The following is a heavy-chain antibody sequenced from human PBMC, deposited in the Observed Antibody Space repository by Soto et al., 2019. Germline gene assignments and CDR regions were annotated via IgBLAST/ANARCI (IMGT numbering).Heavy chain of an antibody. CDR3: TTGEFRDILTGYYDAFDI. CDR2: IKSKIDGGTT. D-gene: IGHD3-9*01. CDR1: GFTFSNAW. V-gene: IGHV3-15*07. Sequence: PGGSLRLSCAASGFTFSNAWMNWVRQAPGKGLEWVGHIKSKIDGGTTDYAAPVKGRFTISRDDSKNTLYLQMNSLKTEDTAVYYCTTGEFRDILTGYYDAFDIWGQGTMVTVSS. J-gene: IGHJ3*02.